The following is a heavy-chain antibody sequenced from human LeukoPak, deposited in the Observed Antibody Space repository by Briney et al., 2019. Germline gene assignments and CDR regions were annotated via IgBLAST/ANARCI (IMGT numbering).Heavy chain of an antibody. CDR3: ARELVLYYYYYYGMDV. J-gene: IGHJ6*02. CDR2: MNPNSGNT. V-gene: IGHV1-8*02. CDR1: GYTFTDYY. D-gene: IGHD6-13*01. Sequence: ASVKVSCKPSGYTFTDYYMHWVRQAPGQGLEWMGWMNPNSGNTGYAQKFQGRVTMTRNTSISTAYMELSSLRSEDTAVYYCARELVLYYYYYYGMDVWGQGTTVTVSS.